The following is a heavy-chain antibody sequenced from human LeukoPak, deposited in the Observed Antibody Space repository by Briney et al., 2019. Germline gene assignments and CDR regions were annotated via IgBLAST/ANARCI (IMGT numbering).Heavy chain of an antibody. CDR2: TYYRSKWSY. V-gene: IGHV6-1*01. Sequence: SQTLSLTCAISGDSVSSNSAAWHWIRQSPSRGLEWLGRTYYRSKWSYDYAPSVKSRVTFNADTTKNRFSLRLDSVTPEDTAVYYCARGLHFAFDYWGPGTLVTVSS. J-gene: IGHJ4*02. D-gene: IGHD3-3*02. CDR3: ARGLHFAFDY. CDR1: GDSVSSNSAA.